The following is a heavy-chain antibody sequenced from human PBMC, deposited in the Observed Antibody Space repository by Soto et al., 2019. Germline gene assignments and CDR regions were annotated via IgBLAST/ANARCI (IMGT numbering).Heavy chain of an antibody. V-gene: IGHV4-34*01. J-gene: IGHJ2*01. CDR2: INHSGST. CDR1: GGSFSGYY. CDR3: GRAHQQLGYFDL. D-gene: IGHD6-6*01. Sequence: QVQLQQWGAGLLKPSETLSLTCAVYGGSFSGYYWSWIRQPPGKGLEWIGEINHSGSTIYNPSLKSRVTISVDKSKNQFSLELSSVTAADPAVYYCGRAHQQLGYFDLWGPGTLVTVS.